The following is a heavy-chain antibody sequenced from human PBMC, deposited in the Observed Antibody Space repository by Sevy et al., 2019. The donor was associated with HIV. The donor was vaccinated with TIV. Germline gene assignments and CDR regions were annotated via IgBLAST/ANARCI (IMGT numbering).Heavy chain of an antibody. CDR1: GFTFGSYM. CDR2: ISRNGGKT. CDR3: VKEGRDDFNPYLDF. J-gene: IGHJ4*02. Sequence: GGSLRLSCAGSGFTFGSYMMNWVRQAPGRGLEWMSRISRNGGKTEYGDSAKGRFTISRDNSKNTVYMQMKDLRAEDTALYYCVKEGRDDFNPYLDFWGQGILVTVSS. D-gene: IGHD3-10*01. V-gene: IGHV3-23*01.